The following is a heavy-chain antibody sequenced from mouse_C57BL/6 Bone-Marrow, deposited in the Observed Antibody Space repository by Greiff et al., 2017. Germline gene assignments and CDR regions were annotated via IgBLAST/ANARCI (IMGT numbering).Heavy chain of an antibody. CDR1: GYAFSSSW. V-gene: IGHV1-82*01. Sequence: VQLQQSGPELVKPGASVKISCKASGYAFSSSWMNWVKQRPGKGLEWIGLIYPGDGDTNYNGKFKGKATLTADKSSSTAYMQLSSLTSEDSEVYFCARFLTTYYYFDYWGQGTTLTVSS. CDR3: ARFLTTYYYFDY. D-gene: IGHD5-5*01. J-gene: IGHJ2*01. CDR2: IYPGDGDT.